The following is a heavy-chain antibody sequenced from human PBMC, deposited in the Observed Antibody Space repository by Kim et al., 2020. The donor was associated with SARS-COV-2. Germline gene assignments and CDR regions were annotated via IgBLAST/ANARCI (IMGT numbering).Heavy chain of an antibody. Sequence: GGSLRLSCAASGFTFDDYTMHWVRQAPGKGLEWVSLISWDGGSTYYADSVKGRFTISRDNSKNSLYLQMNSLRTEDTALYYCAKGLGGYYYGSGPLDYWGQGALVTVSS. D-gene: IGHD3-10*01. V-gene: IGHV3-43*01. CDR3: AKGLGGYYYGSGPLDY. CDR1: GFTFDDYT. CDR2: ISWDGGST. J-gene: IGHJ4*02.